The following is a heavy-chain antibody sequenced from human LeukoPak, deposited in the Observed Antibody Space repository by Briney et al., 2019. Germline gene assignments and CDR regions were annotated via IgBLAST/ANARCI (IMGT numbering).Heavy chain of an antibody. Sequence: PSETLSLTCTVSGYSISSGYYWGWIRQPPGKGLEWIGSIYHSGSTYYNPSLKSRVTISVDTSKNQFSLKLSSVTAADTAVYYCARPVVPAAMGGWFDPWGQGTLVTVSS. CDR2: IYHSGST. J-gene: IGHJ5*02. CDR3: ARPVVPAAMGGWFDP. V-gene: IGHV4-38-2*02. CDR1: GYSISSGYY. D-gene: IGHD2-2*01.